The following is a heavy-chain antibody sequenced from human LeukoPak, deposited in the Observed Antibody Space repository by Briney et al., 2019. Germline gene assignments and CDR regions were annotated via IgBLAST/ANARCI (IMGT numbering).Heavy chain of an antibody. Sequence: PGGSLRLSCAASGFTFSTSAMNWVRQAPGKGLEWVSVIGGSGDTTYYADSVRGRFTISRDNFKNTLYLQMNRLTAEDTAIYYXXXGKXLPHYYYYGMDVWGQGTTVTASS. J-gene: IGHJ6*02. CDR1: GFTFSTSA. CDR3: XXGKXLPHYYYYGMDV. V-gene: IGHV3-23*01. CDR2: IGGSGDTT.